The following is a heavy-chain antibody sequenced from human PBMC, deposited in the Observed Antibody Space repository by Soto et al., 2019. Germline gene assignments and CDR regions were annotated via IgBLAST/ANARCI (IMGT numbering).Heavy chain of an antibody. CDR3: ARGGDFWSGYYFYYYGTDV. V-gene: IGHV4-34*01. J-gene: IGHJ6*04. CDR1: CGSFSGCY. CDR2: INHSGST. Sequence: SETLSLTCVVYCGSFSGCYWSWIRQPPGKGLEWIGEINHSGSTNYNPSLKSRVTISVDTSKNQFSLKLSSVTAADTAVYYCARGGDFWSGYYFYYYGTDVWGKGTTVTDSS. D-gene: IGHD3-3*01.